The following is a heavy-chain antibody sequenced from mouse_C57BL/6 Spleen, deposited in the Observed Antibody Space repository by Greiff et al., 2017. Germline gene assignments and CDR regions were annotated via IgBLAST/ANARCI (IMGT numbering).Heavy chain of an antibody. Sequence: EVMLVESGGDLVKPGGSLKLSCAASGFTFSSYGMSWVRQTPDKRLEWVATISSGGGYTYYPDSVKGRFTISRDNAKNTLYLQMSSLKSEDTAMYYCARRGLPYFDYWGQGTTLTVSS. J-gene: IGHJ2*01. V-gene: IGHV5-6*01. CDR3: ARRGLPYFDY. CDR2: ISSGGGYT. D-gene: IGHD2-4*01. CDR1: GFTFSSYG.